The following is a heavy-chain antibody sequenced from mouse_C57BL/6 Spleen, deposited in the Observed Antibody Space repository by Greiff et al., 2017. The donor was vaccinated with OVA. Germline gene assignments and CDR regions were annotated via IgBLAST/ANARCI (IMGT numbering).Heavy chain of an antibody. J-gene: IGHJ3*01. CDR2: INPNNGGT. Sequence: EVQLQQSGPELVKPGASVKISCKASGCTFTDYYMNWVKQSHGKSLEWIGDINPNNGGTSYNQKFKGKATLTVDKSSSTAYMELRSLTSEDSAVYYCARDTFAYWGQGTLVTVSA. CDR1: GCTFTDYY. CDR3: ARDTFAY. V-gene: IGHV1-26*01.